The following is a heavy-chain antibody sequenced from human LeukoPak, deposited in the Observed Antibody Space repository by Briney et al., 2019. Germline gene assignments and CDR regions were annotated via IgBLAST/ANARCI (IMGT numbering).Heavy chain of an antibody. CDR3: AKGQELDDGVFDS. D-gene: IGHD1-1*01. Sequence: PGGSLRLSCTASGFTFSSIALTWVRQAPGKGLEWVSTIRSNGDTAYNADSVNGRFTISRDNSKNTLYLQMHSLRVEDTAIYYCAKGQELDDGVFDSWGQGTLVTVSS. CDR1: GFTFSSIA. CDR2: IRSNGDTA. V-gene: IGHV3-23*01. J-gene: IGHJ4*02.